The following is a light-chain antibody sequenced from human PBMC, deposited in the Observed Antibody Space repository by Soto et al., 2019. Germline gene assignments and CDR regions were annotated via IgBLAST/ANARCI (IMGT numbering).Light chain of an antibody. CDR1: QSISNS. Sequence: DIQMTQSPSSLSASVGDRVTITCRASQSISNSLNWYQQKPGKAPDLLIYAASNLQSGVPSRFTGSGSGTDFTLPISSLQPEDFTTYYCQQSYSPPQMYTFGQGTKLEIK. CDR2: AAS. V-gene: IGKV1-39*01. CDR3: QQSYSPPQMYT. J-gene: IGKJ2*01.